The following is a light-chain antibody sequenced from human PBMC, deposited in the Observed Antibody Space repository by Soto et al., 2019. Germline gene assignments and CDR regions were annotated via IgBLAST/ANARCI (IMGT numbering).Light chain of an antibody. CDR1: SSDVGGYNY. CDR3: SSYTTISTWV. Sequence: QAVVTQPASVSGSPGQSITISCTGTSSDVGGYNYVSWYQHYPGKAPKLVIYEVSNRPSGVSRRFSGSKSGYTASLTISGLQAEDEGDYYCSSYTTISTWVFGGGTKLTVL. CDR2: EVS. V-gene: IGLV2-14*01. J-gene: IGLJ3*02.